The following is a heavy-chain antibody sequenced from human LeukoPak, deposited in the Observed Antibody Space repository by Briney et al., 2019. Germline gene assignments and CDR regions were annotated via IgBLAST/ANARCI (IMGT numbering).Heavy chain of an antibody. D-gene: IGHD5-12*01. V-gene: IGHV3-64*02. CDR2: ISSNGRHT. CDR3: ARGVGNYGYDYFDY. J-gene: IGHJ4*02. Sequence: GGSLRLSCAASGLTFSTYILHWVRQAPGKGLEYVSTISSNGRHTYYAGSVRGRFTISRDNSKNTLYLQMGSLRAEDMAVYYCARGVGNYGYDYFDYWGQGILVTVSS. CDR1: GLTFSTYI.